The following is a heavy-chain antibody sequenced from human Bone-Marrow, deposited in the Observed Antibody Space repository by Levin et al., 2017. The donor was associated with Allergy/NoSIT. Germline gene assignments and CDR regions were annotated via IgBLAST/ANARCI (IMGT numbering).Heavy chain of an antibody. CDR3: ARDFNSGDYVGWFDP. CDR1: GDSINNYF. V-gene: IGHV4-59*01. CDR2: VSTAGRT. Sequence: PSETLSLTCTVSGDSINNYFWNWIRHSPGKGLEWIGYVSTAGRTYYSPSLSGRVTISIDTSRNQLSLKLKSLTAADTAVYFCARDFNSGDYVGWFDPWGQGTLVTVSS. J-gene: IGHJ5*02. D-gene: IGHD4-17*01.